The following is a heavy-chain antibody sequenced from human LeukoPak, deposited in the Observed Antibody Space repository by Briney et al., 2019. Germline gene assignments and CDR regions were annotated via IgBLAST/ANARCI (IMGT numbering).Heavy chain of an antibody. J-gene: IGHJ4*02. CDR2: IRYDGSNK. CDR1: GFTFSSYV. D-gene: IGHD3-10*01. V-gene: IGHV3-30*02. CDR3: AKSVPAIRGEIDY. Sequence: GGSLRLSCAASGFTFSSYVMHWVRQAPGKGLEWVAFIRYDGSNKNYVDPVKGRFTISRDNSKNTLYLQMNSLRAEDTAVYYCAKSVPAIRGEIDYWGQGTLVTVSS.